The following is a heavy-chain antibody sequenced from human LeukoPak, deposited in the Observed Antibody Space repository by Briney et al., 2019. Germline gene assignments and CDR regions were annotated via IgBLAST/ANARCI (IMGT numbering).Heavy chain of an antibody. CDR1: GFTFSSYA. J-gene: IGHJ5*02. CDR2: ISYDGSNK. CDR3: ARDHLYYYDSSGYYLPDL. V-gene: IGHV3-30-3*01. D-gene: IGHD3-22*01. Sequence: GRSLRLSCAASGFTFSSYAMHWVRQAPGKGLEWVTVISYDGSNKYYADSVKGRFTISRDNSKNTLYLQMNSLRAEDTAVYYCARDHLYYYDSSGYYLPDLWGQGTLVTVSS.